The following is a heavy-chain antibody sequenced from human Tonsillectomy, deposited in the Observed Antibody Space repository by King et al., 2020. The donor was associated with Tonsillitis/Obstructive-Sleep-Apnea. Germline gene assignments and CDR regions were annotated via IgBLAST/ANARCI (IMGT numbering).Heavy chain of an antibody. CDR1: GGSFSGYY. Sequence: VQLQQWGAGLLKPSETLSLTCAVYGGSFSGYYWSWIRQPPGKGLEWIGEINRSGSTSYNPSLKSRVTISVDTSKNQFSLNLSSVTAADTAVYYCARGGEIAARREFDPWGQGTLVTVSS. V-gene: IGHV4-34*01. CDR3: ARGGEIAARREFDP. CDR2: INRSGST. J-gene: IGHJ5*02. D-gene: IGHD6-6*01.